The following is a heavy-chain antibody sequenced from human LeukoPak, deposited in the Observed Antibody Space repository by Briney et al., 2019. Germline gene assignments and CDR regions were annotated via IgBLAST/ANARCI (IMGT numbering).Heavy chain of an antibody. CDR2: TRNKANSHTT. CDR3: VGGGSSGLIAY. V-gene: IGHV3-72*01. CDR1: GFTFSDHY. J-gene: IGHJ4*02. D-gene: IGHD6-19*01. Sequence: GGSPRLSCAASGFTFSDHYMDWVRQAPGRGLEWVARTRNKANSHTTEYAASVKGRFTISRDDSKNSLYLQMNSLKTEDTAVYYCVGGGSSGLIAYWGQGTLVTVSS.